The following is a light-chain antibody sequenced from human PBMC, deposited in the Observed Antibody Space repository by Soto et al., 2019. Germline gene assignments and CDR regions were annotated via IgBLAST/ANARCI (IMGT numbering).Light chain of an antibody. CDR1: SGDIGGYNY. Sequence: QSALTQPASVSGSPGQSITISCTGTSGDIGGYNYVSWFQQHPGKAPKLMIFEVSNRPSGVSNRFSGSKSGNTASLTISGLQAEDEADYYCSSYTTNSARVFGGGTKLTVL. CDR3: SSYTTNSARV. CDR2: EVS. J-gene: IGLJ3*02. V-gene: IGLV2-14*01.